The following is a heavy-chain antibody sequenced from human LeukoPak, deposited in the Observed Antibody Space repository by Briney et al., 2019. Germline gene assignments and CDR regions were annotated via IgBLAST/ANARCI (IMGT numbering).Heavy chain of an antibody. J-gene: IGHJ6*02. CDR2: IIPIFGTA. CDR3: AREKYSLVRNYGMDV. V-gene: IGHV1-69*01. D-gene: IGHD5-18*01. CDR1: GGTFSSYA. Sequence: GSSVKVSCKASGGTFSSYAISWVRQAPGQGLEWMGGIIPIFGTANCAQKFQGRVTITADESTSTAYMELSSLRSEDTAVYYCAREKYSLVRNYGMDVWGQGTTVTVSS.